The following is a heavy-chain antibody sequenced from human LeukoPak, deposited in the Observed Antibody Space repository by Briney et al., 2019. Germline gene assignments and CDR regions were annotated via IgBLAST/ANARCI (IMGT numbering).Heavy chain of an antibody. CDR3: ARYGHSPFFDY. J-gene: IGHJ4*02. Sequence: GASVKVSCKVSRHTLTIFGISWVRQAPGQGLEWMGIINPSGGSTTNAQKFQGRVIMTRDMSTSTVYMELSSLRSEDTAVYFCARYGHSPFFDYWGQGTLVTVSS. CDR1: RHTLTIFG. D-gene: IGHD4-17*01. CDR2: INPSGGST. V-gene: IGHV1-46*01.